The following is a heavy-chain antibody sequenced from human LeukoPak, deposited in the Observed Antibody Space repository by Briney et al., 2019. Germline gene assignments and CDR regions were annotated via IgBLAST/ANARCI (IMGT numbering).Heavy chain of an antibody. V-gene: IGHV1-24*01. D-gene: IGHD5-24*01. CDR1: GYSLTEIS. CDR3: ATDRDGYNYYFDS. J-gene: IGHJ4*02. Sequence: ASVNVSCKVSGYSLTEISMHWVRQAPGKGLEWMGGFDPEDGERMSEQKLQGRVTMTDDTSTDTAYMELSRLRPEHTAVYYCATDRDGYNYYFDSWGQGTLVTVSS. CDR2: FDPEDGER.